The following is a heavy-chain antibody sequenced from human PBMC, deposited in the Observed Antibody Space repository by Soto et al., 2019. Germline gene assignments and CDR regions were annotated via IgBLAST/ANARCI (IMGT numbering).Heavy chain of an antibody. D-gene: IGHD3-9*01. J-gene: IGHJ6*02. CDR3: AKDTVNGYDILTGYSAHYYYGMDV. V-gene: IGHV3-30*18. CDR2: ISYDGSNK. CDR1: GFTFSSYG. Sequence: GGSLRLSCAASGFTFSSYGMHWVRQAPGKGLEWVAVISYDGSNKYYADSVKGRFTISRDNSKNTLYLQMNSLRAEDTAVYYCAKDTVNGYDILTGYSAHYYYGMDVWGQGTTVTVSS.